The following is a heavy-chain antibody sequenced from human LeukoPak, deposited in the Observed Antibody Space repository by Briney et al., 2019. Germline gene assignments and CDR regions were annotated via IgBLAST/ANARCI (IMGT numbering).Heavy chain of an antibody. D-gene: IGHD1-26*01. CDR2: TNQDGSEK. Sequence: GGSLRLSCAASGFTFSTFWMTWVRQAPGKGLECVAKTNQDGSEKYYVDSVKGRFTISRDNAKNSLYLQMNSLRADDTAVYYCARDVGAFDIWGQGTMVTVSS. CDR1: GFTFSTFW. J-gene: IGHJ3*02. V-gene: IGHV3-7*05. CDR3: ARDVGAFDI.